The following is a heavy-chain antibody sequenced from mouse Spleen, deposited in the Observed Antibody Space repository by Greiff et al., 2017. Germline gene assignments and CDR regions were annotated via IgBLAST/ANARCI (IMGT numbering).Heavy chain of an antibody. CDR1: GFTFSSYG. Sequence: DVKLVESGGDLVKPGGSLKLSCAASGFTFSSYGMSWVRQTPDKRLEWVATISSGGSYTYYPDSVKGRFTISRDNAKNTLYLQMSSLKSEDTAMYYCARPPSIYYDYDWFAYWGQGTLVTVSA. V-gene: IGHV5-6*02. CDR3: ARPPSIYYDYDWFAY. D-gene: IGHD2-4*01. J-gene: IGHJ3*01. CDR2: ISSGGSYT.